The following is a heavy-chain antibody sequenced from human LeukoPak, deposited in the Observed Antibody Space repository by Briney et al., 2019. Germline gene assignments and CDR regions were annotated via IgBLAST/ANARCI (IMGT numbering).Heavy chain of an antibody. V-gene: IGHV1-18*01. CDR3: ARHCGDYKLYYYYYMDV. Sequence: ASVKVSCKASGYIFTNYAISWVRQAPGQGLEWMGWISGYNGNTNYAQKLQGRVTMTTDTSTSTAYMELRSLRSEDTAVYYCARHCGDYKLYYYYYMDVWGKGTTVTISS. J-gene: IGHJ6*03. CDR2: ISGYNGNT. D-gene: IGHD4-17*01. CDR1: GYIFTNYA.